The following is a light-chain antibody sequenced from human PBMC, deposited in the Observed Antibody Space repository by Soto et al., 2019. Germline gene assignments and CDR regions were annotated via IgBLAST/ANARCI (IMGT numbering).Light chain of an antibody. CDR3: QQYMSSVT. CDR1: QSVDTTF. CDR2: GAS. V-gene: IGKV3-20*01. Sequence: EIVLTQSPGSLSLSPGQRATLSCRASQSVDTTFFAWYQKKPGQAPRLLIYGASKTATGMPDRFSGSVSGKDFTLIISRLEPEDFAVYYCQQYMSSVTFGQGTKVEIK. J-gene: IGKJ1*01.